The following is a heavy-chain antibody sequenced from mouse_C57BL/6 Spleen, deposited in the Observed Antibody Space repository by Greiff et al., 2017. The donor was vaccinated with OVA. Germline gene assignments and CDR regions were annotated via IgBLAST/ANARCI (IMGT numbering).Heavy chain of an antibody. Sequence: VKLQESGAELARPGASVKLSCKASGYTFTSYGISWVKQRTGQGLEWIGEIYPRSGNTYYNEKFKGKATLTADKSSSTAYMELRSLTSEDSAVYFCARVEIRDYFDYWGQGTTLTVSS. CDR2: IYPRSGNT. CDR1: GYTFTSYG. CDR3: ARVEIRDYFDY. J-gene: IGHJ2*01. V-gene: IGHV1-81*01.